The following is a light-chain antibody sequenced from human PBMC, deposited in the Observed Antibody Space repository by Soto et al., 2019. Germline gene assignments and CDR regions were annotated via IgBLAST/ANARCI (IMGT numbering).Light chain of an antibody. CDR2: GNN. Sequence: QSVLTQPPSVSGAPGQRVTISCTGSSSNIGAGYDVHWYQQLPGTAPKLLIYGNNNRPSGVPDRFSGSKSGTSASLAVTGLQAEDEADYYCQSYAPGLSVLSVFGTGTKVTVL. J-gene: IGLJ1*01. CDR1: SSNIGAGYD. CDR3: QSYAPGLSVLSV. V-gene: IGLV1-40*01.